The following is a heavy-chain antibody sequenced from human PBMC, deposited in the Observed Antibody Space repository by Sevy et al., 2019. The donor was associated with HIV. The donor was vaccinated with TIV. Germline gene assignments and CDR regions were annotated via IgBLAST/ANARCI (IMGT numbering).Heavy chain of an antibody. CDR3: AKARVVTSYYYYGMDV. CDR2: IRYDGSNK. CDR1: GFTFSSYG. J-gene: IGHJ6*02. D-gene: IGHD3-3*01. V-gene: IGHV3-30*02. Sequence: GGSLRLSCAASGFTFSSYGMHWVRQAPGKGLEWVAFIRYDGSNKYYADSVKGRFTISRDNSKNTLYLQMNSLRAEDTAMYYCAKARVVTSYYYYGMDVWGQGTTVTVSS.